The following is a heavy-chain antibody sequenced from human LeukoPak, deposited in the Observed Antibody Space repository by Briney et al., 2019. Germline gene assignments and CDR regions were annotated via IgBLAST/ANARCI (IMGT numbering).Heavy chain of an antibody. CDR2: IYYSWST. Sequence: SEILSLTCTVSGGSISSCGYYWSWIRQHPGKGLEWIGYIYYSWSTYYNPSLKSRVTISVDTSKNQFSLKLSSVTAADTAVYYCARGAGRNTDPWGQGGLVTVSS. CDR1: GGSISSCGYY. D-gene: IGHD1/OR15-1a*01. V-gene: IGHV4-31*03. J-gene: IGHJ5*02. CDR3: ARGAGRNTDP.